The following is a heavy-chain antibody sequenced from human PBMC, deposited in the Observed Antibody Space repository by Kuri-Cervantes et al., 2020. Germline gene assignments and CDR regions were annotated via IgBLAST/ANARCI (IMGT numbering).Heavy chain of an antibody. V-gene: IGHV4-61*02. J-gene: IGHJ4*02. D-gene: IGHD3-10*01. Sequence: SETLSLTCAVSGGSISSGGYSWSWIRQPPGKGLEWIGRIYTSGSTNYNPSLKSRVTISVDTSKNQFSLKLSSVTAADTAVYYCGGTMVRGVIMADYWGQGTLVTVSS. CDR3: GGTMVRGVIMADY. CDR1: GGSISSGGYS. CDR2: IYTSGST.